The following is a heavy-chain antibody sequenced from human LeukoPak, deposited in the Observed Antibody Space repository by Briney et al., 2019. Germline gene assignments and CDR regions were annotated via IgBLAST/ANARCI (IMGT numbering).Heavy chain of an antibody. D-gene: IGHD3-22*01. CDR3: AKDRYDSSGYIFDY. V-gene: IGHV3-30*18. Sequence: GRSLRLSCAASGFSFSSYGMHWVRQAPGKGLEWVAVISNDGSNKYSADSVKGRFTISRDNSKNTLYLQMNSLRAEDTAVYYCAKDRYDSSGYIFDYWGQGTLVTVSS. J-gene: IGHJ4*02. CDR2: ISNDGSNK. CDR1: GFSFSSYG.